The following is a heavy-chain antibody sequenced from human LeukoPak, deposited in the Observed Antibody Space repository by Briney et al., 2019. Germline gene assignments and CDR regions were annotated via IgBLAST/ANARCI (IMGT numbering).Heavy chain of an antibody. J-gene: IGHJ2*01. Sequence: SETLSLTCAVSGASISSSNWWSWVRQPPGNGLEWIGEIYHSGEINYNPSLKSRVTMSVDKSKKQFSLRLTSVTAADTAVYYCARGDGYNNWYFDLWGRGTLVTVSS. CDR2: IYHSGEI. CDR1: GASISSSNW. D-gene: IGHD5-24*01. V-gene: IGHV4-4*02. CDR3: ARGDGYNNWYFDL.